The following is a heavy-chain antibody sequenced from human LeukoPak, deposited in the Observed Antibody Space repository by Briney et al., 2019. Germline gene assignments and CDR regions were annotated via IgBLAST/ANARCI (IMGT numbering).Heavy chain of an antibody. V-gene: IGHV3-7*03. CDR2: IKQDGREK. Sequence: TGGSLRLSCAASGFSFSSYSMSWVRQAPGKGLEWVANIKQDGREKYYVDSVKGRFTISRDNAKNSLYLQMNSLRAEDTAVYYCARESGYYDILTGMDVWGQGTTVTVSS. J-gene: IGHJ6*02. CDR1: GFSFSSYS. D-gene: IGHD3-9*01. CDR3: ARESGYYDILTGMDV.